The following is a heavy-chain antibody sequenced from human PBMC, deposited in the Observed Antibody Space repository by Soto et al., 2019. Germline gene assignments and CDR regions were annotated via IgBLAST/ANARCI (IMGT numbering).Heavy chain of an antibody. CDR1: GGSVSSGSYY. V-gene: IGHV4-61*01. J-gene: IGHJ5*02. Sequence: SETLSLTCTVSGGSVSSGSYYWSWIRQPPGKGLEWIGYIYYSGSTNYNPSLKSRVTISVDTSKNQFSLKLSSATAADTAVYYCARSVFPWGQGTLVTVSS. CDR2: IYYSGST. CDR3: ARSVFP.